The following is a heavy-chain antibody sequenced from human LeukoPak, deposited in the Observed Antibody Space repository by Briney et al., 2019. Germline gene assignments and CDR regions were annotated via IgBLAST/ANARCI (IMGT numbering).Heavy chain of an antibody. D-gene: IGHD5-12*01. CDR2: INSDGSST. CDR3: ARDRDIVATLYYYGMDV. CDR1: GFTFSSYW. V-gene: IGHV3-74*01. J-gene: IGHJ6*02. Sequence: PGGSLRLSCAASGFTFSSYWMHWVRQAPGKGLVWVSRINSDGSSTSYADSVKGRFTISRDNAKNTLYLQMSSLRAEDTAVYYCARDRDIVATLYYYGMDVWGQGTTVTVSS.